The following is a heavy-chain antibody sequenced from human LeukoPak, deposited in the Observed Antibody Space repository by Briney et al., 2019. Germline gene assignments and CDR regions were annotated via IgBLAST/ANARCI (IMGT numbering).Heavy chain of an antibody. D-gene: IGHD2-15*01. J-gene: IGHJ4*02. Sequence: PSETLSLTCAVSGYSINSGYYWGWIRQPPGKGLEWIGSIYNSGSTYYNPSLKGRVTISVDTSKNQFSLKLNSVTAADTAVYYCARQYCSGGSCYYFDYWGQGTLVTVSS. CDR2: IYNSGST. V-gene: IGHV4-38-2*01. CDR1: GYSINSGYY. CDR3: ARQYCSGGSCYYFDY.